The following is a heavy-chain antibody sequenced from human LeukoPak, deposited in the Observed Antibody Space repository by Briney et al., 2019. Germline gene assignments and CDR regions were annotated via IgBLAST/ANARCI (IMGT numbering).Heavy chain of an antibody. Sequence: ERSLRLSCAASGFTFSSYAMHWVRQAPGKGLEWVAVISYDGSNKYYADSVKGRFTISRDNSKNTLYRQMNSLRAEDTAVYYCAMGGYSSSSFRFDYWGQGTLVTVSS. CDR1: GFTFSSYA. V-gene: IGHV3-30-3*01. CDR3: AMGGYSSSSFRFDY. D-gene: IGHD6-6*01. J-gene: IGHJ4*02. CDR2: ISYDGSNK.